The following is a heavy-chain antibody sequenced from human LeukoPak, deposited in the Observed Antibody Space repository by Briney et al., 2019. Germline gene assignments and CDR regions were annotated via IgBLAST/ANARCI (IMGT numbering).Heavy chain of an antibody. CDR1: GFTFSSYS. Sequence: PGGSLRLSCAASGFTFSSYSMNWVRQAPGKGLEWVSSISSSSSYIYYADSVKGRFTISRDNAKNSLYLQMNSLRAEDTAVYYCARWGLSSGWFNDAFDIWGQGTMVTVSP. D-gene: IGHD6-19*01. V-gene: IGHV3-21*01. J-gene: IGHJ3*02. CDR2: ISSSSSYI. CDR3: ARWGLSSGWFNDAFDI.